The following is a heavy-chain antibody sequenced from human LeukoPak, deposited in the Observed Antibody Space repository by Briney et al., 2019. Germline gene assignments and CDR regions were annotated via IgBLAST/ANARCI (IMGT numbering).Heavy chain of an antibody. V-gene: IGHV3-23*01. D-gene: IGHD5-12*01. CDR1: GFTLRSYV. J-gene: IGHJ6*03. Sequence: GGSLRLSCVASGFTLRSYVMNWVRQTPGKGLEWVSSISGSGDSTFYADSVKGRFSISRDNSKNTLYLQMKSLRAEDTAVYYCAKGGGYEAQYYYYYLDVWGKGTTVTISS. CDR2: ISGSGDST. CDR3: AKGGGYEAQYYYYYLDV.